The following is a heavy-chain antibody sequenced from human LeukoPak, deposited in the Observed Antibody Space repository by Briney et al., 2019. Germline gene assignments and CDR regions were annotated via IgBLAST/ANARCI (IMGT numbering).Heavy chain of an antibody. J-gene: IGHJ4*02. V-gene: IGHV3-30*02. Sequence: GGSLRLSCAASGFTFSSYGMHWVRQAPGTGQEWVAFIRYDGSNKYYADSVKGRFTISRDNSKNTLYLQMNSLRAEDTAVYYSGLTFGGWPHWGQGTLVTVSS. CDR1: GFTFSSYG. CDR3: GLTFGGWPH. CDR2: IRYDGSNK. D-gene: IGHD6-19*01.